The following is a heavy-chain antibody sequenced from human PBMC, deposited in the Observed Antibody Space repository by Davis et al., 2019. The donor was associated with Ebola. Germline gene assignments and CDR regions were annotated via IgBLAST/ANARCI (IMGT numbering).Heavy chain of an antibody. D-gene: IGHD2-15*01. V-gene: IGHV3-74*01. CDR3: VRTPYEAPEY. CDR1: GFPFSRYW. J-gene: IGHJ4*02. CDR2: ISSDGGIT. Sequence: PGGSLRPPFEASGFPFSRYWMHWVPHPPGKGLDYVARISSDGGITSYADSVRGRFTISRDNANSTLYLQMNSLTAEDTAVYYCVRTPYEAPEYWGQETLVTVSS.